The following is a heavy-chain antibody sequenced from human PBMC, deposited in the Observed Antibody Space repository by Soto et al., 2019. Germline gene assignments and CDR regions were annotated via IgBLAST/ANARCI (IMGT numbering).Heavy chain of an antibody. CDR2: ISGSADST. CDR1: GFTFSSFA. Sequence: EVQLLAAGGGLVQPGGSLRLSCAASGFTFSSFALNWVRQAPGKGLEWVSIISGSADSTFYADSVKGRFTISRDNYNNMLYLQSNSLRAEDTAVYYCAKTRRAMICAISVYGMDVWGQGTTVTVSS. D-gene: IGHD2-2*01. V-gene: IGHV3-23*01. CDR3: AKTRRAMICAISVYGMDV. J-gene: IGHJ6*02.